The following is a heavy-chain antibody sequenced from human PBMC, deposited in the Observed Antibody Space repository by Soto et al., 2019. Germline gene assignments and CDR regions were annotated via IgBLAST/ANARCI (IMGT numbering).Heavy chain of an antibody. D-gene: IGHD4-17*01. CDR1: GYSFTVYW. V-gene: IGHV5-51*01. CDR3: ARHDLSFNGGFYGGMDV. Sequence: GESLKISCKASGYSFTVYWIGWVRQQPGKGLEWMGIIYPSDSDTRYSPSFEGQVTIAADKSTRIVFLQWSSLKASDSAIYFCARHDLSFNGGFYGGMDVWGQGTTVTV. J-gene: IGHJ6*02. CDR2: IYPSDSDT.